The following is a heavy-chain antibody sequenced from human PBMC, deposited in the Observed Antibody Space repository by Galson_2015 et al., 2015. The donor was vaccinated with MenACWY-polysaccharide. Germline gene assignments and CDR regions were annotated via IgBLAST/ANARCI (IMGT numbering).Heavy chain of an antibody. V-gene: IGHV3-23*01. Sequence: SLRLSCAASGFTFSSYAMSWVRQAPGKGLEWVSAISGSGGSTYYADSVKGRFTISRDNSKNTLYLQMNSLRAEDTAVYYCAKDYSAMDYCDYWGQGTLVTVSS. J-gene: IGHJ4*02. D-gene: IGHD5-18*01. CDR3: AKDYSAMDYCDY. CDR2: ISGSGGST. CDR1: GFTFSSYA.